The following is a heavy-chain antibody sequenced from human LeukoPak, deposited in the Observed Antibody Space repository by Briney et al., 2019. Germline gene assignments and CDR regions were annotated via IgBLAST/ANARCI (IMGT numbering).Heavy chain of an antibody. CDR1: GFNFDEYA. J-gene: IGHJ4*02. CDR3: AKDRWLRDRRPIDY. D-gene: IGHD5-12*01. CDR2: ISADGDGT. V-gene: IGHV3-43*02. Sequence: PGXXLRLSCAAPGFNFDEYALHWVRQAPGKGLEWVSLISADGDGTYYAASVKGRFTISRDKSKKCLYLKMKSLRTEDTALYYCAKDRWLRDRRPIDYWGQGTLVTVSS.